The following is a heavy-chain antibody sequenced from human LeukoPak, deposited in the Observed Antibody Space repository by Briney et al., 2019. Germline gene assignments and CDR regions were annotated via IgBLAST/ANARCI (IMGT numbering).Heavy chain of an antibody. CDR2: IDYRGST. CDR3: ARSRSGYSYDHAAFDI. J-gene: IGHJ3*02. Sequence: SETLSLTCTVSGGSISSYYWSWIRQPPGKGLEWIAYIDYRGSTTYNPSLKSRVTISVDASRNQFSLKLSSVTAADTAVYYCARSRSGYSYDHAAFDIWGQGTMVTVSS. V-gene: IGHV4-59*01. CDR1: GGSISSYY. D-gene: IGHD5-18*01.